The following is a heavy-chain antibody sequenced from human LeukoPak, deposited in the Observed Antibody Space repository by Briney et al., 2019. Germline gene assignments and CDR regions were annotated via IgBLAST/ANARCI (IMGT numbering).Heavy chain of an antibody. CDR2: IDYRGST. CDR3: ARSRSGYSYDHAAFDI. J-gene: IGHJ3*02. Sequence: SETLSLTCTVSGGSISSYYWSWIRQPPGKGLEWIAYIDYRGSTTYNPSLKSRVTISVDASRNQFSLKLSSVTAADTAVYYCARSRSGYSYDHAAFDIWGQGTMVTVSS. V-gene: IGHV4-59*01. CDR1: GGSISSYY. D-gene: IGHD5-18*01.